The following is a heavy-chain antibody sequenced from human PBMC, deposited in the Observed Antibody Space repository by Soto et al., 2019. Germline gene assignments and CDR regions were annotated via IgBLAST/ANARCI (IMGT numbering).Heavy chain of an antibody. CDR2: IHYSGST. V-gene: IGHV4-61*01. CDR1: GASVSSGSYY. D-gene: IGHD1-20*01. Sequence: PSETLSLTCTVSGASVSSGSYYWSWIRQPPGKGLEWLGYIHYSGSTNYNPPLKSRVTISIDASKNQFSLKLSSVTAADTAVYYCARGRNLNWNYNYYYGMDVWGQGTTVTVSS. CDR3: ARGRNLNWNYNYYYGMDV. J-gene: IGHJ6*02.